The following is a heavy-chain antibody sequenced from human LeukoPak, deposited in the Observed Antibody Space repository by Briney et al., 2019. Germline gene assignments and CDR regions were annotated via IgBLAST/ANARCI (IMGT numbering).Heavy chain of an antibody. CDR2: ISGSGGST. J-gene: IGHJ4*02. D-gene: IGHD6-13*01. CDR3: AKVRSSWYYFDY. Sequence: GGSLRLSCAASGFTFSSYAMSWVRQAPGKGLEWVSAISGSGGSTYYADSVKGRFSISRDNSKNTLYLQMNSLRAEDTAVYYCAKVRSSWYYFDYWGQGTLVTVSS. CDR1: GFTFSSYA. V-gene: IGHV3-23*01.